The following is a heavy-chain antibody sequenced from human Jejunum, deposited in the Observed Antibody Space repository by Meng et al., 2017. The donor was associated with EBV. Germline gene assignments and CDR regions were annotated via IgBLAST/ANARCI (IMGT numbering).Heavy chain of an antibody. Sequence: VQLQEPGPGLVKPSRTRALTWPVPGGSISTDNWWSWVRQPPGKGLEYIGEIHHSGSTKYNPSLKSRVTISVDKSNNHFSLKLSSVTAADTAVYYCARDRGVEDYWGQGTLVTVSS. D-gene: IGHD5-24*01. J-gene: IGHJ4*02. CDR1: GGSISTDNW. V-gene: IGHV4-4*02. CDR3: ARDRGVEDY. CDR2: IHHSGST.